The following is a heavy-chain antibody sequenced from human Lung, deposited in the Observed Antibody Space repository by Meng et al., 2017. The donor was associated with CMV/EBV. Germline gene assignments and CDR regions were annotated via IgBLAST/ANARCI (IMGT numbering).Heavy chain of an antibody. CDR1: GYTFTHHG. Sequence: QVQWVQPGAEGKKPGASLRVSCKASGYTFTHHGISWIRQAPGQGLEWMGWISCYNGDTNYAQKLQGRVTMTTDTSTNTAYMDLRGLRSDDTAVYYCARDPSNTSGRYAYFDYWGQGTLVTVSS. CDR2: ISCYNGDT. CDR3: ARDPSNTSGRYAYFDY. D-gene: IGHD6-19*01. J-gene: IGHJ4*02. V-gene: IGHV1-18*01.